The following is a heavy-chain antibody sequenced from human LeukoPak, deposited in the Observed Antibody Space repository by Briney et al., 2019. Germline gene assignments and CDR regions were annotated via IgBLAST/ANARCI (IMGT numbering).Heavy chain of an antibody. J-gene: IGHJ4*02. CDR3: ATQSDCQNYFDY. Sequence: GGSLKLSCAASGFTFSSYGMHWVRQAPGQGLEWVAVILYDGSTKYYADSVKGRVTISTDNSKSTVYLQMNSMRAEDTAVYYCATQSDCQNYFDYWGQGTLVTVSS. V-gene: IGHV3-30*02. CDR1: GFTFSSYG. CDR2: ILYDGSTK. D-gene: IGHD2-21*02.